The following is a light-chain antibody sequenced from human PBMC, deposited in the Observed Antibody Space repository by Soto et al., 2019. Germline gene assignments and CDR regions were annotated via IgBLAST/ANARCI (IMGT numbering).Light chain of an antibody. CDR2: AAS. J-gene: IGKJ1*01. Sequence: DVPMTQAPSYLSASVGDRVTITCRASQSVSIYLNWYQQKPGKATNLLISAASSLQNGVPSRFRGSGSGTDFTLTISGLQPEDFATYYCQQSYSTPPWTFGQGTKVDIK. V-gene: IGKV1-39*01. CDR3: QQSYSTPPWT. CDR1: QSVSIY.